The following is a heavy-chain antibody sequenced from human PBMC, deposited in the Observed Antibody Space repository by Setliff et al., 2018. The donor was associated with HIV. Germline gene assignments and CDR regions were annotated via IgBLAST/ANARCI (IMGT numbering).Heavy chain of an antibody. CDR2: INAGNGNT. Sequence: ASVKVSCKASGYTSTSYAMHWVRQAPGQRLEWMGWINAGNGNTRYSQTFQGRVTITRDTSASTAYMELSSLRSEDTAVYYCARGGGYDVVIYFDYWGQGTLVTVSS. J-gene: IGHJ4*02. CDR1: GYTSTSYA. CDR3: ARGGGYDVVIYFDY. V-gene: IGHV1-3*01. D-gene: IGHD5-12*01.